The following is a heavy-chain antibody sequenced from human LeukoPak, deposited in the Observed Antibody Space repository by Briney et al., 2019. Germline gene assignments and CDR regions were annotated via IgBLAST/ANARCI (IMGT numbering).Heavy chain of an antibody. CDR3: ARDRRITIFGVANYCYGMDV. CDR2: IYYSGSN. Sequence: SETLSLTCTVSGDSISSSSYYWGWLRQPPGKGLEWIGSIYYSGSNYYNPSLKSRVTISVDTSKNQFSLKLSSVTAADTAVYYCARDRRITIFGVANYCYGMDVWGQGTTVTVSS. J-gene: IGHJ6*02. D-gene: IGHD3-3*01. V-gene: IGHV4-39*02. CDR1: GDSISSSSYY.